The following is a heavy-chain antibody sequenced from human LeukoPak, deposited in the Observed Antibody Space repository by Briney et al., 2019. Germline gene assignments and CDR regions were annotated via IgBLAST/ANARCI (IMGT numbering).Heavy chain of an antibody. CDR2: IYSGGST. CDR1: GFTVSSNY. CDR3: ARRGSGSYYNDY. V-gene: IGHV3-53*01. Sequence: GGALRLSCAASGFTVSSNYMSWVRQAPGKGLEWVSVIYSGGSTYYADSVKGRFTISRDNSKNTLYLQMNSLRAEDTAVYYCARRGSGSYYNDYWGQGTLVTVSS. J-gene: IGHJ4*02. D-gene: IGHD3-10*01.